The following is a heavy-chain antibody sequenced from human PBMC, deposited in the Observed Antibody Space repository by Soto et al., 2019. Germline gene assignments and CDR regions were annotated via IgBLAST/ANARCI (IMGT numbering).Heavy chain of an antibody. V-gene: IGHV4-4*02. CDR1: GDSIRTSNW. D-gene: IGHD2-21*02. CDR3: ARAPGVVVGTSILSSWFDP. J-gene: IGHJ5*02. Sequence: QVQLQESGPGLVKSSGTLSLACTVSGDSIRTSNWWSWVRQTPGKGLEWIGEIYSSGTTNFNPSLKSRVSISVDGSRNQFSLNLTSVTAADTAVYFCARAPGVVVGTSILSSWFDPWGQGTLVIVSS. CDR2: IYSSGTT.